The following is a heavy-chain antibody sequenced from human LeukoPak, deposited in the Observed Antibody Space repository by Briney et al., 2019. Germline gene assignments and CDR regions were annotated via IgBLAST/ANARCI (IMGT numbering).Heavy chain of an antibody. Sequence: GGSLRLSCAASGFIFEDYTMHWVRQAPGKTLEWVSLISWDGTTYYTDSLKGRFTISRDNSKNSLYLQMDTLRSEDTAFYYCVKDLSYESSGSGFDQWGQGTLATVSS. D-gene: IGHD3-22*01. CDR2: ISWDGTT. CDR1: GFIFEDYT. J-gene: IGHJ4*02. CDR3: VKDLSYESSGSGFDQ. V-gene: IGHV3-43*01.